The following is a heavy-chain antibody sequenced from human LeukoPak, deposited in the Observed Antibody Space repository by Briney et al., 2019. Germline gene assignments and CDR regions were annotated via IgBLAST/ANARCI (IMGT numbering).Heavy chain of an antibody. CDR2: ISGSGGST. CDR1: GFTFSSYA. D-gene: IGHD6-19*01. CDR3: AKDSGSGWYQYGMDV. J-gene: IGHJ6*02. V-gene: IGHV3-23*01. Sequence: GGSLRLSCAASGFTFSSYAMSWVRQALGKGLEWVSAISGSGGSTYYADSVKGRFTISRDNSKNTLYLQMNSLRAEDTAVYYCAKDSGSGWYQYGMDVWGQGTTVTVSS.